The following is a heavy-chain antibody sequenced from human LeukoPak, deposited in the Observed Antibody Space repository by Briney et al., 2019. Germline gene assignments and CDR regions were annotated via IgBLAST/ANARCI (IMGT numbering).Heavy chain of an antibody. CDR2: INHSGST. V-gene: IGHV4-34*01. CDR1: GGSFGGYY. CDR3: ARGIAAAALDY. D-gene: IGHD6-13*01. Sequence: SETLSLTCAVYGGSFGGYYWSWIRQPPGKGLEWIGEINHSGSTNYNPSLKSRVTISVDTSKNQFSLKLSSVTAADTAVYYCARGIAAAALDYWGQGTLVTVSS. J-gene: IGHJ4*02.